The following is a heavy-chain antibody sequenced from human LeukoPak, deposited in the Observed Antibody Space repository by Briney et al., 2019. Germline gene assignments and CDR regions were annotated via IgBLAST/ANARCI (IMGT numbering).Heavy chain of an antibody. CDR1: GFTLSSYA. Sequence: PGGSLRLSCTASGFTLSSYAMNWVRQAPGKGLEWVSVIYSGGTTFYADSVKGRFTISRDNSKNTLYLQMKSLRAEDTAVYYCASPSPGGAAAGLFDYWGQGTLVTVSS. CDR3: ASPSPGGAAAGLFDY. CDR2: IYSGGTT. J-gene: IGHJ4*02. V-gene: IGHV3-53*05. D-gene: IGHD6-13*01.